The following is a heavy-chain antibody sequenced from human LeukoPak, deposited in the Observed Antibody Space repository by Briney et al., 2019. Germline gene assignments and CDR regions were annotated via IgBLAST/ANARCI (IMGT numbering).Heavy chain of an antibody. CDR3: ARDRAQGGFEHYYYMDV. Sequence: GGSLILSCAASGFTVSNNYMSWVRQAPGKGLEWVSVIYLDGSTYYADSVKGRFTISRDNSKNTLYLQMNSLRAEDTAMYYCARDRAQGGFEHYYYMDVWGKGATVTVSS. V-gene: IGHV3-53*01. CDR2: IYLDGST. CDR1: GFTVSNNY. J-gene: IGHJ6*03. D-gene: IGHD3-16*01.